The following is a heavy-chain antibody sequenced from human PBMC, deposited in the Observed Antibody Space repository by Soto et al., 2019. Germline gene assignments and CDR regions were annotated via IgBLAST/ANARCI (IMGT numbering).Heavy chain of an antibody. J-gene: IGHJ6*03. D-gene: IGHD5-18*01. V-gene: IGHV3-21*01. CDR1: GFTFSSYS. Sequence: GSLRLSCAASGFTFSSYSMNWVRPAPGKGLEWVSSISSSSSYIYYADSVKGRFTISRDNAKDSLYLQMNSLRAEDTAVYYCAGGGYSYGYIYYYYYYMDVWGKGTTVTVSS. CDR3: AGGGYSYGYIYYYYYYMDV. CDR2: ISSSSSYI.